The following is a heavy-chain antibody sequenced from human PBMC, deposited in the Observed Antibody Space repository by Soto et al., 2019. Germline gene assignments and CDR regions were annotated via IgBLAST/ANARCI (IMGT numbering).Heavy chain of an antibody. J-gene: IGHJ4*02. CDR3: ARESGYNFGPFDY. V-gene: IGHV1-69*14. D-gene: IGHD5-12*01. CDR1: GGTFGSYG. CDR2: IIPIFGSA. Sequence: QVQLVQSGAEVKKPGSSAKVSCKASGGTFGSYGLSWVRQAPGQGLEWMGGIIPIFGSANYAQKFQGRVTIAADISTGTAYMELSSLRSEDTAVYSCARESGYNFGPFDYWGQGALVTVSS.